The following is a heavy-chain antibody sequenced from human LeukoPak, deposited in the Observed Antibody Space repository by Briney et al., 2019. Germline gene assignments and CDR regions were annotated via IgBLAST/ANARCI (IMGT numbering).Heavy chain of an antibody. CDR3: AKGNYDILTGYYRDNWFDP. CDR1: GFTFXSYA. V-gene: IGHV3-23*01. J-gene: IGHJ5*02. D-gene: IGHD3-9*01. Sequence: GSLRLSCAAXGFTFXSYAMSWVRQAPGKGLEWVSAISGSGGSTYYADSVKGRFTISRDNSKNTLYLQMNSLRAEDTAVYYCAKGNYDILTGYYRDNWFDPWGQGTLVTASS. CDR2: ISGSGGST.